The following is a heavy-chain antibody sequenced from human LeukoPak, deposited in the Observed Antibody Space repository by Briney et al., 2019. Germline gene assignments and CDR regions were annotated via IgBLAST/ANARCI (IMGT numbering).Heavy chain of an antibody. J-gene: IGHJ3*02. V-gene: IGHV3-53*01. D-gene: IGHD3-22*01. CDR2: IYSGGST. Sequence: WGSLRLSCAASGFTVSSNYMSWVRQAPGKGLEWVSVIYSGGSTYYADSVKGRFTISRDNSKNTLYLQMNSLRAEDTAVYYCARESSGYYDSSGTYVSGAFDIWXXXXXVTVSS. CDR1: GFTVSSNY. CDR3: ARESSGYYDSSGTYVSGAFDI.